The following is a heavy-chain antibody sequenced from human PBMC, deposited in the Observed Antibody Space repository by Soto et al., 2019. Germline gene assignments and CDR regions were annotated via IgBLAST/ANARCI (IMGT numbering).Heavy chain of an antibody. CDR2: INTDGSST. Sequence: EMQLVQSGGGLVQPGGSLRLSCAASGFTFRSYWMHRVRQPPGKGLVWVSRINTDGSSTSYADSVKGRFTISRDNAKNTLYLQMNSLGAEDTAVYYWARFSVAVVPTTTDKFWGQGTLVTVSS. J-gene: IGHJ4*02. V-gene: IGHV3-74*01. D-gene: IGHD2-21*01. CDR1: GFTFRSYW. CDR3: ARFSVAVVPTTTDKF.